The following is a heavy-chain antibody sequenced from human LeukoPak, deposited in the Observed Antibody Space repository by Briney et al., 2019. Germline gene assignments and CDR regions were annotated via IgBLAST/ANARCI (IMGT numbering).Heavy chain of an antibody. Sequence: SVKVSCKASGGTFSSYAISWVRQAPGQGLEWMGGIIPIFGTANYAQKFQGRVTITADESASTAYMELSSLRSEDTAVYYCARRGDFWSGYYPGSDFIFDYWGQGTLVTVSS. D-gene: IGHD3-3*01. CDR2: IIPIFGTA. J-gene: IGHJ4*02. CDR3: ARRGDFWSGYYPGSDFIFDY. CDR1: GGTFSSYA. V-gene: IGHV1-69*13.